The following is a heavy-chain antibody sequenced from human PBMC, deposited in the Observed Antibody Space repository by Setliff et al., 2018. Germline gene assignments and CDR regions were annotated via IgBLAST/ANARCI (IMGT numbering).Heavy chain of an antibody. D-gene: IGHD2-15*01. V-gene: IGHV3-33*03. Sequence: AGGSLRLSCAASGFTFRNYGMHWDRQAPGKGPEWVAVIWFDGGNEFYADSVRGRFTISRDNSKNMLYLQMDSLRVEDTAVYYCAKDQGTGYCSGGSCYLFEHWGQGVQVTVSS. CDR1: GFTFRNYG. CDR2: IWFDGGNE. CDR3: AKDQGTGYCSGGSCYLFEH. J-gene: IGHJ4*02.